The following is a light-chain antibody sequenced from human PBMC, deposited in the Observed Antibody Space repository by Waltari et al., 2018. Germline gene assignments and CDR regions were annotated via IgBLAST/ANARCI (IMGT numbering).Light chain of an antibody. CDR1: QSFSASY. CDR3: QHYGTSPPFT. J-gene: IGKJ3*01. Sequence: DIVLTQSPATLSLSPGERATLSCRASQSFSASYLAWYQQKPGQAPRLLIYGASSRATGTPDRFSGSWSGTDFTVTISSLEPEDFAVYYCQHYGTSPPFTFGPGTKVDIK. V-gene: IGKV3-20*01. CDR2: GAS.